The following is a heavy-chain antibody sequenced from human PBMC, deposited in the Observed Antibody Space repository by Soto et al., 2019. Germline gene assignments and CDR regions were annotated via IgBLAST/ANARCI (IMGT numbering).Heavy chain of an antibody. Sequence: SETLSLTCTVSGDSISTDYWSWIRQSPGKGLEWIGFIYYGGSTNYNPSLKSRVTISVDTPKNQFSLKLSSVIAADTAVYYCAKNWNWGSLVHWGQGTLVTVSS. CDR2: IYYGGST. D-gene: IGHD7-27*01. CDR1: GDSISTDY. CDR3: AKNWNWGSLVH. V-gene: IGHV4-59*08. J-gene: IGHJ4*02.